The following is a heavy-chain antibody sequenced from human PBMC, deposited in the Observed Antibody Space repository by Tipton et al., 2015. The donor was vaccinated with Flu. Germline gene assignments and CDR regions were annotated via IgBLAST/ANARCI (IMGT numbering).Heavy chain of an antibody. CDR3: ARIYSSNWSLGFDS. J-gene: IGHJ4*02. Sequence: LRLSCTVSGGSISSGSYYWSWIRQPAGKGLQLIGRIYSRGIYDYNPSLRSRVTISVDTSKNQFSLELSSVTAADTAVYYCARIYSSNWSLGFDSWGQGTLVTVSS. V-gene: IGHV4-61*02. CDR2: IYSRGIY. D-gene: IGHD6-13*01. CDR1: GGSISSGSYY.